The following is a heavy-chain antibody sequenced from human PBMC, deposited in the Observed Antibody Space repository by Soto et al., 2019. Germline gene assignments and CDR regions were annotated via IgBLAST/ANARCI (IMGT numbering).Heavy chain of an antibody. Sequence: QVQLVQSGAEVKKPGASVKVSCKASGYTFTSYDINWVRQATGQGLEWMGWMNPNSGNTGYAQKFQGRVTMTRNTSISTAYMELSSLRSEDTAVYYCARVGCSGGSCYWYYYYYGMDVWGQGTTVTVSS. J-gene: IGHJ6*02. CDR2: MNPNSGNT. CDR3: ARVGCSGGSCYWYYYYYGMDV. CDR1: GYTFTSYD. D-gene: IGHD2-15*01. V-gene: IGHV1-8*01.